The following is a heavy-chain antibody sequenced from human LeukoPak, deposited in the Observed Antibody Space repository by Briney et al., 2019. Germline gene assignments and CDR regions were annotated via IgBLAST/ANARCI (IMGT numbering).Heavy chain of an antibody. J-gene: IGHJ4*02. V-gene: IGHV3-48*01. D-gene: IGHD3-3*01. CDR3: ARAPPIFGVVEYYFDY. CDR1: GFTFSSYS. Sequence: GGSLRLSCAASGFTFSSYSMNWVRQAPGKGMEWVSYFSSSSSTIYYADSVKGRFTISRDNAKNSLYLQMNSLRAEDTAVYYCARAPPIFGVVEYYFDYWGQGTLVTVSS. CDR2: FSSSSSTI.